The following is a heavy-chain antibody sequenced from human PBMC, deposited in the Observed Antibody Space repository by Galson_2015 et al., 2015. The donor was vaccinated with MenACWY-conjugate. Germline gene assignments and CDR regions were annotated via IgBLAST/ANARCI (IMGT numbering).Heavy chain of an antibody. D-gene: IGHD5-18*01. CDR3: ARVPGYSYGYYDW. J-gene: IGHJ4*02. CDR1: GFTFSTYS. Sequence: SLRLSCAASGFTFSTYSMNWVRQAPGKGLGWVSYISSSSSTVYYADSVKGRFTISRDNAKNSLYLQMNTLRDGDTAVYYCARVPGYSYGYYDWWGQGTLVTVSS. CDR2: ISSSSSTV. V-gene: IGHV3-48*02.